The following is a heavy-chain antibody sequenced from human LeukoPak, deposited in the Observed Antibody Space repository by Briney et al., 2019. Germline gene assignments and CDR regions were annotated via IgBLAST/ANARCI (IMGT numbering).Heavy chain of an antibody. CDR2: ISGDGATT. D-gene: IGHD3-10*01. V-gene: IGHV3-23*01. Sequence: GGSLRLSCAASGFPFSSYAMTWVRQAPGKGLEWVSSISGDGATTYHADSVKGRFTISRDNSKNTLYLQMNSLRAEDTAVYYCAKVHHPTIRGNYGMDVWGQGTTVTVSS. CDR1: GFPFSSYA. J-gene: IGHJ6*02. CDR3: AKVHHPTIRGNYGMDV.